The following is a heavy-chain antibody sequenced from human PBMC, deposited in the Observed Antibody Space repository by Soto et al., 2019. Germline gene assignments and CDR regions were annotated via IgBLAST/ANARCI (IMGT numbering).Heavy chain of an antibody. Sequence: GGSLRLSCAASGFTFSSYGMHWVRQAPGKGLEWVAVIWYDGSNKYYADSVKGRFTISRDNSKNTLYLQMNSLRAEDTAVYYCARDAKRLWFGELPVDWGQGTLVTVSS. D-gene: IGHD3-10*01. CDR1: GFTFSSYG. CDR2: IWYDGSNK. V-gene: IGHV3-33*01. J-gene: IGHJ4*02. CDR3: ARDAKRLWFGELPVD.